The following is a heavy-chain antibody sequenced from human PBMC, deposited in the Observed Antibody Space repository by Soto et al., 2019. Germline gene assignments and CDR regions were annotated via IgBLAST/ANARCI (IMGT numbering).Heavy chain of an antibody. CDR2: ITGSGAGT. Sequence: EVQLLASGGGLVQPGGSLRLSCAASEFTFSTYALSWVRQAPGKGLEWVSGITGSGAGTYYADSVKGRFTISRDNSKKWLFLQMNSLRAADTAVYYCANPSPGALYDYGMDVWGRGTTVTVSS. CDR3: ANPSPGALYDYGMDV. J-gene: IGHJ6*02. CDR1: EFTFSTYA. V-gene: IGHV3-23*01.